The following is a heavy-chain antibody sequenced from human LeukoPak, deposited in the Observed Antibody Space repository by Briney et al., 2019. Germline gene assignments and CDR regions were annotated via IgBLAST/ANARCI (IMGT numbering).Heavy chain of an antibody. V-gene: IGHV1-2*02. J-gene: IGHJ4*02. CDR2: INPNSGGT. D-gene: IGHD2-8*02. Sequence: GASVKVSCKASGYTFTGYYMHWVRQAPGQGLEWMGWINPNSGGTNYAQKFQGRVTMTRDTSISTAYMELSRLRSDDTAVYYCARVRILYWSENSDYWGQGTLVTVSS. CDR3: ARVRILYWSENSDY. CDR1: GYTFTGYY.